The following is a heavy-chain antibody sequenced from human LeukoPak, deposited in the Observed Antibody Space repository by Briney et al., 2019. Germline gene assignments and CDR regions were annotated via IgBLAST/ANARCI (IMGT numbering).Heavy chain of an antibody. CDR3: AKDMDYQRSFDY. CDR2: ISWNSGSI. V-gene: IGHV3-9*01. CDR1: GFTFDDYA. Sequence: GRSMRLSCAASGFTFDDYAMHCVRQAPGKGLEWVSGISWNSGSIGYADSVKGRFTISRDNAKNSLYLQMNSLRAEDTALYYCAKDMDYQRSFDYWGQGTLVTVSS. D-gene: IGHD2-2*01. J-gene: IGHJ4*02.